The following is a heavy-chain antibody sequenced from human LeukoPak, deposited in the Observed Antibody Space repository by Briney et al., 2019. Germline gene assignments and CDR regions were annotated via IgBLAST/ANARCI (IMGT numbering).Heavy chain of an antibody. J-gene: IGHJ4*02. CDR2: IYYSWST. V-gene: IGHV4-59*01. CDR1: GASISSYY. CDR3: ARSPGYYFDY. Sequence: SETLSLTCSVSGASISSYYWSWIRQTPGKGLEWIGYIYYSWSTNYNPSLKSRVTISVDTSKNQFSLKLSSVTAADTAVYYCARSPGYYFDYWGQGTLATVSS.